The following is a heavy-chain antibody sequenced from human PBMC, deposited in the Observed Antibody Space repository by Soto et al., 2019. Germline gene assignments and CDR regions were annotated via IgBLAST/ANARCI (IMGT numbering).Heavy chain of an antibody. D-gene: IGHD3-22*01. Sequence: SETLSLTCTVSGGSISSYYWSWIRQPPGKGLEWIGDIYYSGSTNYNPSLKSRVTISVDTPKNQFSLKLSSVTAADTAVYYCATAPYYYDSSGYQYYFDYWGQGTLVTVSS. CDR2: IYYSGST. J-gene: IGHJ4*02. CDR1: GGSISSYY. CDR3: ATAPYYYDSSGYQYYFDY. V-gene: IGHV4-59*01.